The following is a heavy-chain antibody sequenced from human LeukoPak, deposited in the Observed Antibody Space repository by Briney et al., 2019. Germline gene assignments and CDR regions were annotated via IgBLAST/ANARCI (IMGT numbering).Heavy chain of an antibody. J-gene: IGHJ4*02. V-gene: IGHV4-30-2*01. CDR3: ARVFHYYDSSGLDY. CDR1: GGSISSGGYS. CDR2: IYHSGST. D-gene: IGHD3-22*01. Sequence: SQTLSLTCAVSGGSISSGGYSWSWIRQPPGKGLEWIGYIYHSGSTYYNPSLKSRVTISVDRSKNQFSLKLSSVTAADTAVYYCARVFHYYDSSGLDYWGQGTLVTVSS.